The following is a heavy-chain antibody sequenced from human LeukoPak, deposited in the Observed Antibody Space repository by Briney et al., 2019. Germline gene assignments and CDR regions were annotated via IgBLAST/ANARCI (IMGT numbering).Heavy chain of an antibody. CDR3: ARGTDAYKVGNT. CDR1: SESFTSYY. CDR2: VHPSGRT. J-gene: IGHJ5*02. Sequence: SETLSLTCGVYSESFTSYYWTWIRQPQGEGLEWIGEVHPSGRTTYNSSLKSRATIVADTSKSQFSLRLNSVSAADTALYYCARGTDAYKVGNTWGQGTLITVSS. V-gene: IGHV4-34*01. D-gene: IGHD5-24*01.